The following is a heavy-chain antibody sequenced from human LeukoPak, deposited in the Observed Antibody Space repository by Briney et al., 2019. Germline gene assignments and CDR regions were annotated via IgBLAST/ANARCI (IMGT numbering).Heavy chain of an antibody. CDR1: GFTFSSYW. CDR2: INTDGTTT. CDR3: ARGTLKTTVATYGFDL. D-gene: IGHD4-17*01. Sequence: GGPLRLSCAASGFTFSSYWMHWVRQDPGKGLVWVSRINTDGTTTTYADSVKGRFTISRDTAKNMLYLQMNSLRADDTAVYYCARGTLKTTVATYGFDLWGQGTMVTVSS. V-gene: IGHV3-74*01. J-gene: IGHJ3*01.